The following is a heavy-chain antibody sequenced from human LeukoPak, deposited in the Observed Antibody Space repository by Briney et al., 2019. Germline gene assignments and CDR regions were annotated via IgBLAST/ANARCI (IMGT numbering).Heavy chain of an antibody. Sequence: SETLSLTFTVSGGSISNYYWSWIRQPPGKGLEWIGYMFYTGSANYNPSLKSSVTISVDTSKNQFSLKLSSVTAADTAVYYCASHSNWAYFDYWGQGTVVTVSP. CDR3: ASHSNWAYFDY. J-gene: IGHJ4*02. V-gene: IGHV4-59*08. CDR2: MFYTGSA. CDR1: GGSISNYY. D-gene: IGHD7-27*01.